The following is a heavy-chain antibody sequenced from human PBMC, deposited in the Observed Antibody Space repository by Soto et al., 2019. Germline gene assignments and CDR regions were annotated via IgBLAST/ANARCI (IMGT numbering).Heavy chain of an antibody. D-gene: IGHD2-15*01. Sequence: QVQLQQWGAGLLKPSETLSLTCAVYGGSFSGYYWSWIRQPPGKGLEWIGEINHSGSTNYNPSLKSRVTISVDTSKNQFSLKLSSVTAADTAVYYCARVDCSGGSCYSDYLGQGTLVTVSS. CDR1: GGSFSGYY. V-gene: IGHV4-34*01. CDR2: INHSGST. CDR3: ARVDCSGGSCYSDY. J-gene: IGHJ4*02.